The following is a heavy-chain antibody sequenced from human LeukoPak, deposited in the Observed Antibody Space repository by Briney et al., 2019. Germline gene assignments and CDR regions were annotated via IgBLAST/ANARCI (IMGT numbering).Heavy chain of an antibody. CDR2: ISGSGGST. CDR3: AKGTGPVTTQSYYYYGMDV. Sequence: GGSLRLSCAASGFTFSSYAMSWVRQAPGKGLEWVSAISGSGGSTYYADSVKGRFTISRDNSKNTLYLQMNSLRAEDTAVYYCAKGTGPVTTQSYYYYGMDVWGQGTTVTVPS. D-gene: IGHD4-17*01. V-gene: IGHV3-23*01. CDR1: GFTFSSYA. J-gene: IGHJ6*02.